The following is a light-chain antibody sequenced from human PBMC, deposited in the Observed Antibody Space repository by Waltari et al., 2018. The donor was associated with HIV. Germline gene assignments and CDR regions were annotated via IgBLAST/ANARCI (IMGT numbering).Light chain of an antibody. CDR1: SLRKYY. J-gene: IGLJ2*01. CDR2: GKN. Sequence: SSELTQDPAVSVARGQTVKIACLGDSLRKYYASWYRLRPGQAPQLLVYGKNSRPSGIPDRFSASSSGNRAFLTITGARAEDEADYYCACWDRSGDYILFGGGTSLTGL. V-gene: IGLV3-19*01. CDR3: ACWDRSGDYIL.